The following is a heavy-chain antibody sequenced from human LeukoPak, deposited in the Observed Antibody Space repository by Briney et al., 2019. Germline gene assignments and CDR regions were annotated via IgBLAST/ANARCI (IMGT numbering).Heavy chain of an antibody. CDR1: GFTFSSYS. J-gene: IGHJ3*02. D-gene: IGHD5/OR15-5a*01. V-gene: IGHV3-21*01. CDR2: ISSSSSYI. CDR3: ARDDRSVLGAFDI. Sequence: GGSLRLSCAASGFTFSSYSMNWVRQAPGKGLEWVSSISSSSSYIYYADSVKGRFTISRDNAKNSLYLQMNSLRAEDTAVYYCARDDRSVLGAFDIWGQGTMVTVPS.